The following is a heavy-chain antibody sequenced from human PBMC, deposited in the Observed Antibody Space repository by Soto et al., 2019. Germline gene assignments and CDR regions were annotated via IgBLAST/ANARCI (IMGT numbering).Heavy chain of an antibody. D-gene: IGHD4-17*01. J-gene: IGHJ4*02. V-gene: IGHV3-11*01. CDR2: ISSSGTNI. CDR1: GFTFSDSY. Sequence: GGSLRLSCAASGFTFSDSYMSWIRQAPGKGLEWVSYISSSGTNIYYADSVKGRFTISRDNAKNSLYLQMNSLRAEDTAVYYCARDQGYGDGLFDYWGQGTLVTVSS. CDR3: ARDQGYGDGLFDY.